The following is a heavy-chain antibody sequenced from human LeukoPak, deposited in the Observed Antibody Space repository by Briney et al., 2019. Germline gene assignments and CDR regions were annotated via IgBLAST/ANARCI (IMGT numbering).Heavy chain of an antibody. CDR2: IFGSGGSP. Sequence: GGSLRLSCAASGFTFSSYAMYWVRQAPGKALEWISGIFGSGGSPHYADSVKGRFTISRDNSQEIVYLQLDSLRVEDTALYYCGKTTVGYSSGRYPGWPVDYWGQGALVTVSS. CDR3: GKTTVGYSSGRYPGWPVDY. CDR1: GFTFSSYA. D-gene: IGHD2-15*01. V-gene: IGHV3-23*01. J-gene: IGHJ4*02.